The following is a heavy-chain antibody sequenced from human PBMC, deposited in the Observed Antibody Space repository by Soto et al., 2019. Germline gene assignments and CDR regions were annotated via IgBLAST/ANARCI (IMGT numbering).Heavy chain of an antibody. D-gene: IGHD1-26*01. CDR3: AHIHELGSLDI. CDR1: GFSLSTRAVG. J-gene: IGHJ3*02. V-gene: IGHV2-5*01. CDR2: IYWNDDK. Sequence: QITLKEYGPTLVNPTQTRTLTCTFSGFSLSTRAVGVGWIRQPPGKSLEWLALIYWNDDKRYSPSLKNRLTITTDTSKNHVVLTMTNMDPVDTSTYYCAHIHELGSLDIWGQGTNVTVSS.